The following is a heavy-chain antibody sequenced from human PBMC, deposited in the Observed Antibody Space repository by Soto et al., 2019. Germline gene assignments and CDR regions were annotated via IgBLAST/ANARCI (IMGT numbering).Heavy chain of an antibody. D-gene: IGHD2-2*02. Sequence: ASVPVSRKASGYTFTSYGISGVRQPPGQGREWMGWISAYNGNTNYAQKLQGRVTMTTDTSTSTAYMELSSLRSDDTAVHYFARDGGHIVVVPAAIGSSSGGPPYYYYGMDVWGQGATVTVSS. CDR3: ARDGGHIVVVPAAIGSSSGGPPYYYYGMDV. J-gene: IGHJ6*02. CDR2: ISAYNGNT. V-gene: IGHV1-18*04. CDR1: GYTFTSYG.